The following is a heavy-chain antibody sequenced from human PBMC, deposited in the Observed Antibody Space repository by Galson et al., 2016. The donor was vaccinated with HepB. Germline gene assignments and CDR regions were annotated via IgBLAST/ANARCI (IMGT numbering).Heavy chain of an antibody. CDR1: GHSFVDYW. V-gene: IGHV5-51*03. D-gene: IGHD2-8*01. CDR3: ARREANGFSP. J-gene: IGHJ5*02. CDR2: VYPGDSET. Sequence: QSGAEVKKPGESLKISCKGSGHSFVDYWIVWMRQMPGKGLEWMGMVYPGDSETRYSPSFQGQVTFSADKSLYTAYVQWGSLKTSDSAMYYCARREANGFSPWGQGTLVTVSS.